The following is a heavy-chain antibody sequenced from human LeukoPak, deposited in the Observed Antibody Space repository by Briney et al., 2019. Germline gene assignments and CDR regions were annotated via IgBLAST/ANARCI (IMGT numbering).Heavy chain of an antibody. Sequence: PGGSLRLSCAASGFTFSSYSMNWVRQAPGKGLEWVSSISSSSSYIYYADSVKGRFTISRDNAKNSLYLQMNSLRAEDTAVYYCTRLSYGSGSFHFDYWGQGTLVTVSS. D-gene: IGHD3-10*01. CDR3: TRLSYGSGSFHFDY. V-gene: IGHV3-21*01. CDR1: GFTFSSYS. J-gene: IGHJ4*02. CDR2: ISSSSSYI.